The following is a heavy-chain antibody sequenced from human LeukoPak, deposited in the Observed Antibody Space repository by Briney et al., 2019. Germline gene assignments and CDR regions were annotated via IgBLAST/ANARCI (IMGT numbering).Heavy chain of an antibody. CDR3: ARGIAVAGIYFDY. D-gene: IGHD6-19*01. CDR2: IWYDGSNK. J-gene: IGHJ4*02. Sequence: GGSLRLSCAASGFTFSSYEMNWVRQAPGKGLEWVAVIWYDGSNKYYADSVKGRFTISRDNSKNTLYLQMNSLRAEDTAVYYCARGIAVAGIYFDYWGQGTLVTVSS. V-gene: IGHV3-33*08. CDR1: GFTFSSYE.